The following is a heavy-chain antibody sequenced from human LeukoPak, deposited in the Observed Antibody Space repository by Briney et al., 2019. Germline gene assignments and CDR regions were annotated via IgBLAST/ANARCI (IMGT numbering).Heavy chain of an antibody. D-gene: IGHD3-3*01. CDR1: GDSISNYY. Sequence: SETLSLTCTVSGDSISNYYWSWIRQPPGKGLERIGYIYYSGSTNYNPSLKSRVTMSVDTSKNQISLRLSSVTAADTAVYYCARSYDSWSGYFSWGQGTLVTVSS. CDR3: ARSYDSWSGYFS. V-gene: IGHV4-59*01. J-gene: IGHJ5*02. CDR2: IYYSGST.